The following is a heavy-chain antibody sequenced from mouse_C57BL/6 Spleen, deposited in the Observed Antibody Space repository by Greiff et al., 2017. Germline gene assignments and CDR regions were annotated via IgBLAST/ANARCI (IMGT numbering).Heavy chain of an antibody. Sequence: EVQRVESGGGLVKPGGSLKLSCAASGFTFSSYAMSWVRQTPEKRLEWVATISDGGSYTYYPDNVKGRFTISRDNAKNNLYLQMSHLKSEDTAMYYCARESYGSRNWYFDVWGTGTTVTVSS. V-gene: IGHV5-4*01. J-gene: IGHJ1*03. D-gene: IGHD1-1*01. CDR3: ARESYGSRNWYFDV. CDR2: ISDGGSYT. CDR1: GFTFSSYA.